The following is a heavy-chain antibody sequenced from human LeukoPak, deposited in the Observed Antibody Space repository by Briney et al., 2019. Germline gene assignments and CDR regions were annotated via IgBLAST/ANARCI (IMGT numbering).Heavy chain of an antibody. CDR2: IKQDGSDK. J-gene: IGHJ4*02. Sequence: GGSLRLSCAASGFTFSSYWMSWVRQAPGKGPEWVANIKQDGSDKYYVDSVKGRFTISRDNAKNSLYLQMNSLRAEDAAVYYCARRYSGSSGNFDYWGQGTLVTVSS. V-gene: IGHV3-7*01. CDR1: GFTFSSYW. CDR3: ARRYSGSSGNFDY. D-gene: IGHD3-10*01.